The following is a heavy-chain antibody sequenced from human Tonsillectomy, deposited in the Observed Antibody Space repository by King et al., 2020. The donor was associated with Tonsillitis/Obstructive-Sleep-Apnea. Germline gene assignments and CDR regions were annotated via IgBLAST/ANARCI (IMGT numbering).Heavy chain of an antibody. Sequence: VQLVESGGGLVKPGGSLRLSCAASGFTFSDYYMSWIRQAPGKGLEWVSYITSSGSTRYYADFVKGRFTMSRDNAKNSLYLQMQSLRAEDTAVYYCARVGDIVVVPAAIWFDPWGQGTLVTVSS. CDR1: GFTFSDYY. J-gene: IGHJ5*02. V-gene: IGHV3-11*01. CDR2: ITSSGSTR. CDR3: ARVGDIVVVPAAIWFDP. D-gene: IGHD2-2*01.